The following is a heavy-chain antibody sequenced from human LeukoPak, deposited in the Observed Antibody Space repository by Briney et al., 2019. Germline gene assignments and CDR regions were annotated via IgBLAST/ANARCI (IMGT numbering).Heavy chain of an antibody. J-gene: IGHJ3*02. CDR2: ISSSSTI. CDR3: ARDILEGYAVAGDMDDAFDI. CDR1: GFTFSSYA. Sequence: GGSLRLSCAASGFTFSSYAMSWVRQAPGKGLEWVSYISSSSTIYYADSVKGRFTISRDNAKNSLYLQMNSLRAEDTAVYYCARDILEGYAVAGDMDDAFDIWGQGTMVTVSS. V-gene: IGHV3-48*01. D-gene: IGHD6-19*01.